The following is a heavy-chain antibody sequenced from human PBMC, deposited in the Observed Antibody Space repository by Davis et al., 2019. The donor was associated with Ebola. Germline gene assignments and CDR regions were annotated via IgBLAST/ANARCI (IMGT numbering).Heavy chain of an antibody. V-gene: IGHV3-9*01. Sequence: SLKISCAASGFTFDDYAMHWVRQAPGKGLEWVSGISWNSGSIGYADSVKGRFTISRDNSKNTLYLQMNSLRAEDTAVYYCAKAAHQYCSGGSCYMYYFDYWGQGTLVTVSS. CDR1: GFTFDDYA. CDR2: ISWNSGSI. J-gene: IGHJ4*02. CDR3: AKAAHQYCSGGSCYMYYFDY. D-gene: IGHD2-15*01.